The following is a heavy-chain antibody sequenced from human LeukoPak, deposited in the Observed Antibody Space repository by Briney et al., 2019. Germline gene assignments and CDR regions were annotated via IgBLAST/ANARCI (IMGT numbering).Heavy chain of an antibody. Sequence: QTGGSLRLSCAASGFTFSGSAMHWVRQASGKGLEWVGRIRSKANSYATAYAASVKGRFTISRDDSKNTAYLQMNSLKTEDTAVYYCARDLVRYCSSTSCPRGLDYWGQGTLVTVSS. D-gene: IGHD2-2*01. CDR2: IRSKANSYAT. CDR3: ARDLVRYCSSTSCPRGLDY. CDR1: GFTFSGSA. V-gene: IGHV3-73*01. J-gene: IGHJ4*02.